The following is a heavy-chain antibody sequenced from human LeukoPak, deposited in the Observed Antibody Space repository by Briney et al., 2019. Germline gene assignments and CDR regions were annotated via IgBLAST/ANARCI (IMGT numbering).Heavy chain of an antibody. CDR1: GGSFSGYY. CDR2: INHSGST. Sequence: PSETLSLTCAVYGGSFSGYYWSWIRQPPGKGLEWIGEINHSGSTNYNPSLKSRVTISVDTSKNQFSLKLSSVTAADTAVYYCARGREYDYDFWSGHPHLRAAFDIWGQGTMVTVSS. D-gene: IGHD3-3*01. J-gene: IGHJ3*02. V-gene: IGHV4-34*01. CDR3: ARGREYDYDFWSGHPHLRAAFDI.